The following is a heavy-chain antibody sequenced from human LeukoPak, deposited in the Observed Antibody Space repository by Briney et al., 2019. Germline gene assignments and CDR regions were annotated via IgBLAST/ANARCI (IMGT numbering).Heavy chain of an antibody. V-gene: IGHV4-59*01. D-gene: IGHD3-22*01. Sequence: SETLSLTCTVSGGSISSYYWSWIRQPPGKGLEWIGYIYYSGSTNYNPSLKSRVTMSVDTSKNQFSLKLSSVTAADTAVYYCARAPYYYDSSGQIYYFDYWGQGTLVTVSS. CDR1: GGSISSYY. CDR3: ARAPYYYDSSGQIYYFDY. CDR2: IYYSGST. J-gene: IGHJ4*02.